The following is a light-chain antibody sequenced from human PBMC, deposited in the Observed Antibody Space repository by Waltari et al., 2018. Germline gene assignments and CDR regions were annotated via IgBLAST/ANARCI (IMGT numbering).Light chain of an antibody. CDR1: QTLVFSDGNIY. V-gene: IGKV2-30*01. J-gene: IGKJ2*01. CDR3: MQATHWPYT. CDR2: KIS. Sequence: DAVLTQSPLSLPVTLGQPASISCRSSQTLVFSDGNIYLNWFQQRPGQSPRRLIYKISNRDSGVPDRFSGSGSDTDFTLKISRVEAEDVGGVYYCMQATHWPYTFGQGTKLEIK.